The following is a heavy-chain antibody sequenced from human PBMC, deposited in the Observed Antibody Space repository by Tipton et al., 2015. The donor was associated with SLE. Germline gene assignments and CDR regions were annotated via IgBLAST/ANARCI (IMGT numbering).Heavy chain of an antibody. CDR2: IYYSGST. J-gene: IGHJ4*02. Sequence: TLSLTCTVSGYSISSGYYWSWIRQPPGKGLEWIGYIYYSGSTNYNPSLKSRVTISVDTSKNQFSLRLSSVTAADSAVYYCARDGGTTGYFDFWGQGTLVTVSS. CDR1: GYSISSGYY. V-gene: IGHV4-61*01. CDR3: ARDGGTTGYFDF. D-gene: IGHD4-17*01.